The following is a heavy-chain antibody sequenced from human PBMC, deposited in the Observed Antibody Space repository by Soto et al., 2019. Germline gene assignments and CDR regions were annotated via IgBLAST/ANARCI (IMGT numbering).Heavy chain of an antibody. D-gene: IGHD4-17*01. Sequence: EVQLVEAGGGLVQPGGSLRLSCAASGFTFSTYWMHWVRQVPGKGLVWVSRINIDGSTTSYADSVRGRFTISRDNAKDTVDLQMNSLRAEETAVYYCARVGNGDWDFDSCGQGTLVTVSS. J-gene: IGHJ4*02. V-gene: IGHV3-74*01. CDR3: ARVGNGDWDFDS. CDR2: INIDGSTT. CDR1: GFTFSTYW.